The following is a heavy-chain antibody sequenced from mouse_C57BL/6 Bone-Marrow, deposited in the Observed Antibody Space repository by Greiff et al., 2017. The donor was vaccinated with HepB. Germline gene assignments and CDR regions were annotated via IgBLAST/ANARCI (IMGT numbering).Heavy chain of an antibody. J-gene: IGHJ1*03. D-gene: IGHD1-1*01. V-gene: IGHV5-17*01. CDR2: ISSGSSTI. Sequence: DVKLVESGGGLVKPGGSLKLSCAASGFTFSDYGMHWVRQAPEKGLEWVAYISSGSSTIYYADTVKGRFTISRDNAKNTLFLQMTSLRSEDTAMYYCARIITRYWYFDVWGTGTTVTVSS. CDR1: GFTFSDYG. CDR3: ARIITRYWYFDV.